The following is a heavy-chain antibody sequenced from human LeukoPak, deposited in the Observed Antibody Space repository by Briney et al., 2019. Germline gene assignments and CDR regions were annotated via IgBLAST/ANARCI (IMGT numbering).Heavy chain of an antibody. CDR1: GFTFSSYG. V-gene: IGHV3-30*02. CDR2: IRYDGSNK. D-gene: IGHD6-13*01. Sequence: GGSLRLSCAASGFTFSSYGMHWVRQAPGKGLEWVAFIRYDGSNKYYADSVKGRFTISRDNSKNTMYLQMKSLRAEDTAVYYCARDPINIATAGKGFDYWGQGTLVTVSS. CDR3: ARDPINIATAGKGFDY. J-gene: IGHJ4*02.